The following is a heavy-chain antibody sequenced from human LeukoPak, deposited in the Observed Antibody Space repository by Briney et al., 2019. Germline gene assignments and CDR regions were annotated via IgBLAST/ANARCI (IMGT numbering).Heavy chain of an antibody. CDR2: LYTAGST. CDR1: GFTVTNNY. V-gene: IGHV3-66*01. Sequence: PGGSLSLSCAASGFTVTNNYMSWVRQAPGKGLEWVSILYTAGSTYYADSVKARFTISRDNSKNTVHLQMNSLRAEDTAVYYCARAGNYRFDYWGQGTLVTVSS. D-gene: IGHD1-7*01. CDR3: ARAGNYRFDY. J-gene: IGHJ4*02.